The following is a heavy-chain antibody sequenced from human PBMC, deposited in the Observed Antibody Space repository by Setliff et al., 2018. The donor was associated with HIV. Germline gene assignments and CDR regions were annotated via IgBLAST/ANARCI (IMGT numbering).Heavy chain of an antibody. CDR2: ISYDGSRT. J-gene: IGHJ3*02. Sequence: PGGSLRLSCVASGFTFRTFAMHWVRQAPGKGLEWVSVISYDGSRTYYADSVKGRFTISRDNSKNTLYLQMNSLRAEDTAVYYCAKDFLELSRVNFWGLDAFDIWGQGTMVTVS. V-gene: IGHV3-30*07. CDR3: AKDFLELSRVNFWGLDAFDI. D-gene: IGHD3-3*01. CDR1: GFTFRTFA.